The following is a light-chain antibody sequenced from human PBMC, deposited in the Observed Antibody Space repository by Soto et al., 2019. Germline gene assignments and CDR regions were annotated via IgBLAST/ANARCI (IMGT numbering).Light chain of an antibody. Sequence: DIPMTQSPTSLSASVGDRVTITCRASQGIRNFVAWYQQKPGKAPKLLIYAASTLQSGVPSRFSGSGSGTDFTLTINSLQPEDVATYSCQKYSSVPVFGPGTKVELK. V-gene: IGKV1-27*01. CDR1: QGIRNF. CDR2: AAS. CDR3: QKYSSVPV. J-gene: IGKJ3*01.